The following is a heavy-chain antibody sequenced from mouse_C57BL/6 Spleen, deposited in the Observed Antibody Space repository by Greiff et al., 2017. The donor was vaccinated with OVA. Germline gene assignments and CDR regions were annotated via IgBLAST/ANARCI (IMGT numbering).Heavy chain of an antibody. V-gene: IGHV1-64*01. CDR2: IHPNSGST. J-gene: IGHJ2*01. CDR3: ARETYYYGSSGYFDY. CDR1: GYTFTSYW. Sequence: QVQLQQPGAELVKPGASVKLSCKASGYTFTSYWMNWVKQRPGQGLEWIGMIHPNSGSTNYNEKFKSKATLTVDKSSSTAYMQLSSLTSEDSAVYYCARETYYYGSSGYFDYWGQGTTLTVSS. D-gene: IGHD1-1*01.